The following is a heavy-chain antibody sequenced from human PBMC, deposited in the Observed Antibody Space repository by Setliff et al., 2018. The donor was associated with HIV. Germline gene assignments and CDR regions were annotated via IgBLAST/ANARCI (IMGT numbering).Heavy chain of an antibody. V-gene: IGHV3-43*01. CDR2: ISWDGGST. CDR1: GFSFDDYT. CDR3: AGSRGYFVQAD. D-gene: IGHD1-1*01. J-gene: IGHJ4*02. Sequence: PGGSLRLSCAASGFSFDDYTMHWVRQAPGKGLEWVSLISWDGGSTYYAASVEGRFTISRDNAKDSLYLQMNSLRGEDTAVYYCAGSRGYFVQADWGQGTLVTVSS.